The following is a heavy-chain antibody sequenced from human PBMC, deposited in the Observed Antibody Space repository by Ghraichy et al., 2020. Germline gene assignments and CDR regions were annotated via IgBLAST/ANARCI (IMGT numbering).Heavy chain of an antibody. Sequence: GGSLRLSCAASGFTFSDYYMSWIRQAPGKGLECISYISSSSSSYTNYADSVKGRFTISRDNAKNSLYLQMNSLRAEDTAVYYCARERVRGGKRYMDVWGRGTTVTVSS. CDR1: GFTFSDYY. J-gene: IGHJ6*03. CDR3: ARERVRGGKRYMDV. V-gene: IGHV3-11*06. D-gene: IGHD3-10*01. CDR2: ISSSSSSYT.